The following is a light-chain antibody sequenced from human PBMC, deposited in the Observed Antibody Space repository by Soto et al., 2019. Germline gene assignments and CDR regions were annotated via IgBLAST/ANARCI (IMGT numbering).Light chain of an antibody. J-gene: IGKJ1*01. CDR2: GAS. Sequence: EIVLTQSPGTLSLSPGERATLSCRASQSVSSNYLAWYQQKPGQAPRLLIYGASTRATGIPDRFSGSGSGTDFTLTISRLEPEDFAVYYCQQHANSPPTFGQGTKVEIK. CDR3: QQHANSPPT. V-gene: IGKV3-20*01. CDR1: QSVSSNY.